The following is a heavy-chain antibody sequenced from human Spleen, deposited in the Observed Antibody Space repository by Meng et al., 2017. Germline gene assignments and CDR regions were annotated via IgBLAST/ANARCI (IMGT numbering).Heavy chain of an antibody. D-gene: IGHD4-11*01. CDR2: INHSGST. Sequence: QGQLQQGGAGLLKPSETLSLPCVVSGGYLSDYYWSWIRQPPGKGLEWIGEINHSGSTNYNPSLESRATISVDTSQNNLSLKLSSVTAADSAVYYCARGPTTMAHDFDYWGQGTLVTVSS. V-gene: IGHV4-34*01. CDR1: GGYLSDYY. CDR3: ARGPTTMAHDFDY. J-gene: IGHJ4*02.